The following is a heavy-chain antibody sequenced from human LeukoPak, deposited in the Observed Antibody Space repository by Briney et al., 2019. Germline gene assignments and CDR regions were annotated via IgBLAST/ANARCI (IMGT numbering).Heavy chain of an antibody. D-gene: IGHD5-18*01. CDR3: AREYSYGYDY. V-gene: IGHV3-66*02. J-gene: IGHJ4*02. Sequence: GGSLRLSCAASGFTVSANYMSWVRQAPGKGLEWVSLIYSGGNTYYADSVKGRFTISRDNSKNTLYLQMNSLRAEDTAVYYCAREYSYGYDYWGQGTLVTVSS. CDR1: GFTVSANY. CDR2: IYSGGNT.